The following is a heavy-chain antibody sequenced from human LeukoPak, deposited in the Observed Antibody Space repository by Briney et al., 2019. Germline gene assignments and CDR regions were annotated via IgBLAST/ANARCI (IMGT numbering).Heavy chain of an antibody. V-gene: IGHV4-59*01. CDR2: IYHSGST. J-gene: IGHJ4*02. CDR1: GGSISSYY. D-gene: IGHD5-18*01. CDR3: ALGSGSYGYSYFDY. Sequence: SETLSLTCTVSGGSISSYYWSWIRQPPGKGLEWIGYIYHSGSTNYNPSLKSRVTISVDTSKNQFSLKLSSVTAADTAVYYCALGSGSYGYSYFDYWGQGTLVTVSS.